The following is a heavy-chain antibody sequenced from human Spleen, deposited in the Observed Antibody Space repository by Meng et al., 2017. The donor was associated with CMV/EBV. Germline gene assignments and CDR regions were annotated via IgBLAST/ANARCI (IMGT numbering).Heavy chain of an antibody. Sequence: KASGGTFSSYAINWVRLAPEQGLEWMGGINPIFGTPNYAQKFQGRVTITTDESTSTAYMELSSLRSEDTAIYYCAKSYIAARPGFDYWGQGTLVTVSS. CDR3: AKSYIAARPGFDY. CDR1: GGTFSSYA. CDR2: INPIFGTP. V-gene: IGHV1-69*05. J-gene: IGHJ4*02. D-gene: IGHD6-6*01.